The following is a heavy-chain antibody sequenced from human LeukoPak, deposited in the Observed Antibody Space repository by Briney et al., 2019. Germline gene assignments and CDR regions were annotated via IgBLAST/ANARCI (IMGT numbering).Heavy chain of an antibody. D-gene: IGHD1-26*01. CDR3: AKPRSLNMLGDAVDY. CDR2: IRYAGSNT. Sequence: GGSLRLSCAASGFTFSSYGIHWVRQAPGTGLEWVAFIRYAGSNTYYADSVKGRFTFSRDNSMNTLYMRMNSLSAGDTAVYYSAKPRSLNMLGDAVDYWGQGTLVTVSS. CDR1: GFTFSSYG. V-gene: IGHV3-30*02. J-gene: IGHJ4*02.